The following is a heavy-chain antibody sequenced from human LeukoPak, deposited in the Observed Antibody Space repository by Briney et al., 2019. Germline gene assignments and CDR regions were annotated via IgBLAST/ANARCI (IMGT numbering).Heavy chain of an antibody. CDR3: ARTKGAGTYYDFWSGYAFGFDP. J-gene: IGHJ5*02. Sequence: GGSLRLSCAASGFTFSSYWMSWVRQATGKGLEGVANIKQDGSEKYYVDSVKGRFDISRDNVKISLDLQMNCLRAEDTAVYYGARTKGAGTYYDFWSGYAFGFDPWGQGTLVTVSS. V-gene: IGHV3-7*01. D-gene: IGHD3-3*01. CDR2: IKQDGSEK. CDR1: GFTFSSYW.